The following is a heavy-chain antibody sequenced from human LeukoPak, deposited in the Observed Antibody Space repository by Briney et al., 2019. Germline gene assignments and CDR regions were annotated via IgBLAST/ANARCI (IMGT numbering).Heavy chain of an antibody. CDR3: AREWEQD. V-gene: IGHV3-53*01. Sequence: GGSLRLSCAASGFTVSSNYMSWVRQAPGKGLEWVSVIYGGGSTYYADSVKGRFTISRDNSMNTLYLQMNSLRAEDTAVYYCAREWEQDWGQGTLVTVSS. J-gene: IGHJ4*02. CDR2: IYGGGST. D-gene: IGHD1/OR15-1a*01. CDR1: GFTVSSNY.